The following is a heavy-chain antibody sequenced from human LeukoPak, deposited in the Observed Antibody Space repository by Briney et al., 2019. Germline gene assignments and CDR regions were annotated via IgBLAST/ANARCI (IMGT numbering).Heavy chain of an antibody. J-gene: IGHJ4*02. V-gene: IGHV1-69*13. D-gene: IGHD1-26*01. Sequence: GASVKVSCKASGGTFRNYAFSWVRQAPGHGLEWMGGIIPFLGTPNYAQKFQGRVTIAADESTTTVSMELSSLRSEDTAFYYCARGGSYSMAIDYWGQGTLVTVSS. CDR3: ARGGSYSMAIDY. CDR1: GGTFRNYA. CDR2: IIPFLGTP.